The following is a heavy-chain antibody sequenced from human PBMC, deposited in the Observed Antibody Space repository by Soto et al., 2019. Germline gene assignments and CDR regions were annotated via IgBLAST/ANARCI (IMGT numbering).Heavy chain of an antibody. CDR3: ARGGDGVVPTALDY. D-gene: IGHD2-2*01. J-gene: IGHJ4*02. CDR2: IYHSGST. CDR1: GVSINRSNW. V-gene: IGHV4-4*02. Sequence: QVQLQESGPGLVKPSGTLSLTCAVSGVSINRSNWLSWVRPPPGKGLEWIGEIYHSGSTNYNPSLKSRVTISVDKSKNQFSLNLSSMSAADTAVYYCARGGDGVVPTALDYCGQGTLVTVSS.